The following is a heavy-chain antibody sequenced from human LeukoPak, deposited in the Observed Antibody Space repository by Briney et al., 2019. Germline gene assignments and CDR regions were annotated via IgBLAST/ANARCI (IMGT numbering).Heavy chain of an antibody. CDR3: AKSYRPGDSSGYYWIY. CDR1: GFTFSSYG. CDR2: ISYDGSNK. J-gene: IGHJ4*02. D-gene: IGHD3-22*01. V-gene: IGHV3-30*18. Sequence: PGRSLRLSCAASGFTFSSYGMHWVRQAPGEGLGWVAVISYDGSNKYYADSVKGRFTISRDNSKNTLYLQMNSLRAEDTAVYYCAKSYRPGDSSGYYWIYWGQGTLVTVSS.